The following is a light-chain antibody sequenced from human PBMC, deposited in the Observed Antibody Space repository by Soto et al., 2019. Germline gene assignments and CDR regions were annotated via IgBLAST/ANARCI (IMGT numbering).Light chain of an antibody. CDR1: QSVSSS. CDR2: GAS. J-gene: IGKJ2*01. Sequence: EIVMTQSPATLSVYPGERATLSCRASQSVSSSLAWYQQKPGQAPRLLIHGASTRATGIPARFSGSGSGTEFTLTISSLQSEDFAVYYCQHYNNWPYTFGQGTKVDIK. V-gene: IGKV3-15*01. CDR3: QHYNNWPYT.